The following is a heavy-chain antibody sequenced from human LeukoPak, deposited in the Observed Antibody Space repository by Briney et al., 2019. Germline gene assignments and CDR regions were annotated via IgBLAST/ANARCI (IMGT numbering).Heavy chain of an antibody. CDR1: GFTVSSNY. J-gene: IGHJ4*02. CDR3: AKGSSWYPYYDY. CDR2: IYSGGST. V-gene: IGHV3-66*01. D-gene: IGHD6-13*01. Sequence: GGSLRLSCAASGFTVSSNYMSWVRQAPGKGLEWVSVIYSGGSTYYADSVKGRFTISRDNSKNTLYLQMNSLRAEDTAVYYCAKGSSWYPYYDYWGQGTLVTVSS.